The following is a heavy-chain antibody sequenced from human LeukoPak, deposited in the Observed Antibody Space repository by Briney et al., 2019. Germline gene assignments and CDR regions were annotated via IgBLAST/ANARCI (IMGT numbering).Heavy chain of an antibody. CDR3: AKDSGANIAAAGTDFDY. CDR2: IRYDGSNK. D-gene: IGHD6-13*01. CDR1: GFTFSSYG. V-gene: IGHV3-30*02. J-gene: IGHJ4*02. Sequence: GGSLRLSCAASGFTFSSYGMHWVRQAPGKGLEWVAFIRYDGSNKYYADSVKGRFTISRDNSKNTLYLQMNSLRAEDTAVYYCAKDSGANIAAAGTDFDYWGQGTLVTVSS.